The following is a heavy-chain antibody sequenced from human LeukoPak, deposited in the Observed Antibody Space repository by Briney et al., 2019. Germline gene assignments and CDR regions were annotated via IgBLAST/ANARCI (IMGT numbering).Heavy chain of an antibody. D-gene: IGHD3-16*01. J-gene: IGHJ4*01. CDR1: GGTFSSEA. CDR3: AREERSRPMSYYFDV. V-gene: IGHV1-69*04. Sequence: GALVKVSCKTPGGTFSSEAISWVRQAPGQGLEWMGRIIPVLGTTIYAQRFQGRLTITADKSTGTAYMELSSLRDEDTAVFFCAREERSRPMSYYFDVWGQGTLVTVSS. CDR2: IIPVLGTT.